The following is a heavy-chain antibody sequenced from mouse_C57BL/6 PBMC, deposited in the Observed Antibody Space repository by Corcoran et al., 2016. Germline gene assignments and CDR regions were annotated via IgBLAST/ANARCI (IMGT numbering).Heavy chain of an antibody. CDR2: INPNNGGT. CDR1: GYTFTDYY. V-gene: IGHV1-26*01. CDR3: AREAGGYGSSYKNYALDY. D-gene: IGHD1-1*01. J-gene: IGHJ4*01. Sequence: EVQLQQSGPELVKPGASVKISCKASGYTFTDYYMDWVKQSHGKSLDWIGDINPNNGGTSYNQKFKGKATLTVDKSSSTAYMELRSLTSEDSAVYYCAREAGGYGSSYKNYALDYWGQGTSVTVSS.